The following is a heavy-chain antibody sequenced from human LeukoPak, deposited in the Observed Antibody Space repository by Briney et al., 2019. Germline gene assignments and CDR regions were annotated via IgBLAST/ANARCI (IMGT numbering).Heavy chain of an antibody. V-gene: IGHV3-23*01. CDR1: GFTFNNYA. CDR2: INNGGDYT. CDR3: AKTRGSGWTYPFDN. J-gene: IGHJ4*02. Sequence: GRSLRLSCAASGFTFNNYAMSWVRQAPGKGLEWVSTINNGGDYTYYADSVKGRFTISRDNSKSTLYLQMNSLRAEDTAVYYCAKTRGSGWTYPFDNWGQGTLVTVSS. D-gene: IGHD6-19*01.